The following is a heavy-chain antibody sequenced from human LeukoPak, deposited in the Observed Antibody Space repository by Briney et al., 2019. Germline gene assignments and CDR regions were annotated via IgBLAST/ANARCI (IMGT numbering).Heavy chain of an antibody. CDR2: IWYDGSNK. D-gene: IGHD2-2*01. Sequence: GGSLRLSCAASGFTFSSYGMHWVRQAPGKGLEWVAVIWYDGSNKYYADSVKGRFTISRDNSKNTLYLQTNSLRAEDTAVYYCASSYCSSTSCYDLDYWGQGTLVTVSS. CDR1: GFTFSSYG. CDR3: ASSYCSSTSCYDLDY. J-gene: IGHJ4*02. V-gene: IGHV3-33*01.